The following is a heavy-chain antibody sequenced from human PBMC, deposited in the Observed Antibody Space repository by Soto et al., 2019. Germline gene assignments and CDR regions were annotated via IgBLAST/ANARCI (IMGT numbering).Heavy chain of an antibody. CDR1: GGSISSGGYY. Sequence: QVQLQESGPGLVKPSQTLSLTCTVSGGSISSGGYYWSWIRQHPGKGLEWIGYIYYSGSTYYNPSLKSRVTISVDTSKNQFSLKLSSVTAADTAVYYCARDHHDYGDHNWFDPWGQGTLVTVSS. D-gene: IGHD4-17*01. V-gene: IGHV4-31*03. J-gene: IGHJ5*02. CDR2: IYYSGST. CDR3: ARDHHDYGDHNWFDP.